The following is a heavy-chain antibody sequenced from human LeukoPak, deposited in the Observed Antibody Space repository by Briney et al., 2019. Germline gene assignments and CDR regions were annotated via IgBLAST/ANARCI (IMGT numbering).Heavy chain of an antibody. D-gene: IGHD3-22*01. Sequence: GGSLRLSCAASGFTFSSYGMRWVRQVPGKGLEWVALIWYDGTNKYYVDSVKGRFTISRDNSKNTLYLQMNSLRAEDTAVYYCARRRYYYDSRGYYYDDYWGQGALVTVSS. J-gene: IGHJ4*02. V-gene: IGHV3-33*01. CDR2: IWYDGTNK. CDR1: GFTFSSYG. CDR3: ARRRYYYDSRGYYYDDY.